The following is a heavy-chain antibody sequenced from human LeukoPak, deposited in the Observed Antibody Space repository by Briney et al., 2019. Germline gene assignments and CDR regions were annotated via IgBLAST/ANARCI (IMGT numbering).Heavy chain of an antibody. CDR2: ISSNGGST. CDR1: GFTFSSYA. D-gene: IGHD6-19*01. Sequence: GGSLRLSCAASGFTFSSYAMHWVRQAPGKGLEYVSAISSNGGSTYYANSVKGRFTISRDNSKNTLYLQMNSLRAEDTAVYYCARDLGSGWYGAVDYWGQGTLVTVSS. CDR3: ARDLGSGWYGAVDY. V-gene: IGHV3-64*01. J-gene: IGHJ4*02.